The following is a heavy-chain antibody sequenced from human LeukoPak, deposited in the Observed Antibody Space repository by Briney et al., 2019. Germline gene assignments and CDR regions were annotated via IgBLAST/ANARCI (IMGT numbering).Heavy chain of an antibody. V-gene: IGHV3-30*02. CDR3: AKDLEIIVVVPAAIVVDY. Sequence: GGSLRLSCAASGFTFSSYGMHWVRQAPGKGLEWVAFIRYDGSNKYYADSVKGRFTISRDNSKNTLYLQMNSLRAEDTAVYYCAKDLEIIVVVPAAIVVDYWGQGTLVTVSS. CDR2: IRYDGSNK. CDR1: GFTFSSYG. J-gene: IGHJ4*02. D-gene: IGHD2-2*01.